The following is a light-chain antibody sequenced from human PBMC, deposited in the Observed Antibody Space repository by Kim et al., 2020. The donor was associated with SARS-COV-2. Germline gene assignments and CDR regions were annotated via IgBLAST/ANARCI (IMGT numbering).Light chain of an antibody. CDR2: SAS. CDR1: QDIRNS. V-gene: IGKV1-NL1*01. Sequence: GDRVTITCRASQDIRNSLAWYQQKPGKGPNLLVYSASTLESGVPSRFSGSGSGTDYTLTISSLLPEDFATYYCQQYYRTPYTFGQGTKLEI. CDR3: QQYYRTPYT. J-gene: IGKJ2*01.